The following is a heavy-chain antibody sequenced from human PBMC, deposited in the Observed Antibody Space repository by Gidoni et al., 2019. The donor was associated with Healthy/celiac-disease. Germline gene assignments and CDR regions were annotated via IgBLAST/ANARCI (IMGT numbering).Heavy chain of an antibody. Sequence: EVQLLESGGGLVQPGGSLRLSCAASGLTFSSYAMSWVRQAPGKGLEWVSAISGSGGSTYYADSVKGRFTISRDNSKNTLYLQMNSLRAEDTAVYYCAKKGTEHYWYFDLWGRGTLVTVSS. CDR3: AKKGTEHYWYFDL. D-gene: IGHD1-1*01. CDR1: GLTFSSYA. CDR2: ISGSGGST. V-gene: IGHV3-23*01. J-gene: IGHJ2*01.